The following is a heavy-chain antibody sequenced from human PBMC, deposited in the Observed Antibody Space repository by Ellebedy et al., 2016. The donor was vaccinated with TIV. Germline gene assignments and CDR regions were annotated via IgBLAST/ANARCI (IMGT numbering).Heavy chain of an antibody. Sequence: ASVKVSCKASGYTFSSYGITWVRQAPGKGLEWMGWISGYNDQPNYAEKFQGRVTMTTDTAATTAYMELRSLSSDDTAVYYCARVEHGSGDYWGQGTLVTVSS. J-gene: IGHJ4*02. CDR3: ARVEHGSGDY. CDR1: GYTFSSYG. V-gene: IGHV1-18*01. D-gene: IGHD3-10*01. CDR2: ISGYNDQP.